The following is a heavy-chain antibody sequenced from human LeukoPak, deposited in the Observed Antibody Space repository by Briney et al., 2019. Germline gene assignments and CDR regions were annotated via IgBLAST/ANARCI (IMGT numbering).Heavy chain of an antibody. CDR2: ISYDGSNK. CDR3: AKDSGSDLYYFDY. CDR1: GFTFSSYG. V-gene: IGHV3-30*18. J-gene: IGHJ4*02. D-gene: IGHD1-26*01. Sequence: GGSLRLSCAASGFTFSSYGMHWVRQAPGKGLEWVAVISYDGSNKYYADSVKGRFTISRDNSKNTLYLQMNSLRAEDTAVYYCAKDSGSDLYYFDYWGQGTLVTVSS.